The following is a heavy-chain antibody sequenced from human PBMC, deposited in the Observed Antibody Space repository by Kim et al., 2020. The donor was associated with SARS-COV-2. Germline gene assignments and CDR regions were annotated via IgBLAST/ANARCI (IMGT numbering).Heavy chain of an antibody. Sequence: SVKVSCKASGGTFSSYAISWVRQAPGQGLEWMGGIIPIFGTANYAQKFQGRVTITADESTSTAYMELSSLRSEDTAVYYCARVGTSGFSSGFDYWGQGTLVTVSS. D-gene: IGHD3-22*01. V-gene: IGHV1-69*13. CDR1: GGTFSSYA. CDR2: IIPIFGTA. CDR3: ARVGTSGFSSGFDY. J-gene: IGHJ4*02.